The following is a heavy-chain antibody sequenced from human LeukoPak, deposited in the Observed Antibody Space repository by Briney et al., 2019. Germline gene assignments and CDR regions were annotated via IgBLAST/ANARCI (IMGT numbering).Heavy chain of an antibody. Sequence: SETLSLTCTVSGGSISSSSYYWGRMRQPPGQGLEWSGSIYYSGSTYYNPSLKSRVTISVDTSKNQFSLNLSSVTAADTAVYYCARLYYDSSGYYQICYFDYWGQGTLVTVSS. D-gene: IGHD3-22*01. V-gene: IGHV4-39*01. CDR2: IYYSGST. CDR1: GGSISSSSYY. J-gene: IGHJ4*02. CDR3: ARLYYDSSGYYQICYFDY.